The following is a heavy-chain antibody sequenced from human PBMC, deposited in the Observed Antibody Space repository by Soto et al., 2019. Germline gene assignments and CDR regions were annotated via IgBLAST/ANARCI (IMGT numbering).Heavy chain of an antibody. CDR1: GGSISSGGYY. J-gene: IGHJ6*03. Sequence: SETLSLTCTVSGGSISSGGYYWSWIRQHPGKGLEWIGYIYYSGSTYYNPSLKSRVTISVDTSKNQFSLKLSSVTAADTAVYYCARSFWSGYYTGQPDVRDYYYYMDVWGKGTTVTVSS. V-gene: IGHV4-31*03. CDR2: IYYSGST. CDR3: ARSFWSGYYTGQPDVRDYYYYMDV. D-gene: IGHD3-3*01.